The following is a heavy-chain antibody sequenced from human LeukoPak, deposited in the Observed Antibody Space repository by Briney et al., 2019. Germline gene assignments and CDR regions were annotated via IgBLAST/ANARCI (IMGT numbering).Heavy chain of an antibody. D-gene: IGHD6-19*01. CDR2: IYYSGST. CDR3: ARGVAVAGTGGIDY. J-gene: IGHJ4*02. CDR1: GGSISSYY. V-gene: IGHV4-59*01. Sequence: PSETLSLTCTVSGGSISSYYWSWIRQPPGKGLEWIGYIYYSGSTNYNPSLKSRVTISVDTSKNQFSLKLSSVTAADTAVYYCARGVAVAGTGGIDYWGQGTLVTVSS.